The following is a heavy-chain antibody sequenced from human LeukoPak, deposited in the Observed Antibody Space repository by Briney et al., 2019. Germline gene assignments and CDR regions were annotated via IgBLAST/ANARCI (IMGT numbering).Heavy chain of an antibody. J-gene: IGHJ5*02. Sequence: SETLSLTCAVSGYSISSGYYWGWIRRPPGKGLEWIGSIYHSGSTYYNPSLKSRVTISVDTSKNQFSLKLSSVTAADTAVYYCAREFRRKPAAISSKYNWFDPWGQGTLVTVSS. CDR1: GYSISSGYY. D-gene: IGHD2-2*01. V-gene: IGHV4-38-2*02. CDR2: IYHSGST. CDR3: AREFRRKPAAISSKYNWFDP.